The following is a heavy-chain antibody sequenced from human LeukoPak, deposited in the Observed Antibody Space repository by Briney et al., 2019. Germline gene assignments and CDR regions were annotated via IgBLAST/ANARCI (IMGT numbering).Heavy chain of an antibody. V-gene: IGHV3-7*03. CDR2: IKEDGSEK. J-gene: IGHJ6*02. D-gene: IGHD6-25*01. CDR3: AREAPHPAYGMDV. Sequence: GGSLRLSCAASGFTFSNSWMTWVRQAPGKGLEWVANIKEDGSEKYYVDSVKGRFTISRDNAKNSLYLQMNSLRGEDTAVYYCAREAPHPAYGMDVWGQGTTVTVSS. CDR1: GFTFSNSW.